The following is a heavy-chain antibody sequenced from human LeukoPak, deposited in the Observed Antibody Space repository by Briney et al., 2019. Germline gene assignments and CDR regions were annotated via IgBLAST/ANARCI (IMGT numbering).Heavy chain of an antibody. CDR1: GYTFTSYV. V-gene: IGHV1-18*04. J-gene: IGHJ3*02. CDR3: ARHFSRLLQGAFDI. D-gene: IGHD3-22*01. Sequence: GASVKVSCKASGYTFTSYVISWVRQAPGQGLEWMGWISAYNGNTNYAQKLQGRVTMTTDTSTSTAYMELRSLRSDDTAVYYCARHFSRLLQGAFDIWGQGTMVTVSS. CDR2: ISAYNGNT.